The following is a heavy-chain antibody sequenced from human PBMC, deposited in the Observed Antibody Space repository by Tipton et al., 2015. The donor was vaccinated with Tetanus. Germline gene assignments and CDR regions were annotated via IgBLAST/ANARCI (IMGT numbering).Heavy chain of an antibody. V-gene: IGHV4-38-2*01. Sequence: LRLSCAVSGYSISSGYYWGWIRQPPGKGLEWIGSIYHSGSTYYNPSLKSRVTISVDTSKNQFSLKLSSVTAADTAVYYCARYGGVIGYEGRRLGSAWDPWGQGTLVTVSS. J-gene: IGHJ5*02. D-gene: IGHD2-15*01. CDR3: ARYGGVIGYEGRRLGSAWDP. CDR2: IYHSGST. CDR1: GYSISSGYY.